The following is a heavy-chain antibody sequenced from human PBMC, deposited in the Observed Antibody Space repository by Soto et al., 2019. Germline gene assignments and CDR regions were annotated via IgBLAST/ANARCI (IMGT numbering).Heavy chain of an antibody. Sequence: GESLKISCKGSGYSFTSYWIVWVLQMPGKGLEWMGTIYPGDSDTRYSPSFQGQVTISADKSISTAYLQWSSLKASDTAMYYCARLSVVVPAAAHFDYWGQGTLVTVSS. V-gene: IGHV5-51*01. J-gene: IGHJ4*02. CDR2: IYPGDSDT. CDR3: ARLSVVVPAAAHFDY. D-gene: IGHD2-2*01. CDR1: GYSFTSYW.